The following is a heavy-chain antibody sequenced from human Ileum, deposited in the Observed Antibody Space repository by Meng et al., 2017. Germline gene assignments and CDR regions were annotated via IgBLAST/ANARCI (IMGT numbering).Heavy chain of an antibody. J-gene: IGHJ4*01. CDR1: GFTFSNYA. CDR3: GRGRASCYFDF. V-gene: IGHV1-3*01. CDR2: IHAGSGDT. Sequence: QVQFVQSGAEVKKPGASVRISCKASGFTFSNYAIYWVRQAPGQSLEWLGWIHAGSGDTKFSQTFQGRLTFDRDTSADSVYMELSSLTSGDRAVYYCGRGRASCYFDFLGQGTLVTVSS. D-gene: IGHD3-10*01.